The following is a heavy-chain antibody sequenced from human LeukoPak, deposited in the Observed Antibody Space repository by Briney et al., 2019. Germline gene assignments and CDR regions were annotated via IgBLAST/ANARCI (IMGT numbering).Heavy chain of an antibody. J-gene: IGHJ4*02. Sequence: GGSLRLPCAASGFTFSSYAMSWVRQAPGKGLEWVSAISGSGGSTYYADSVKGRFTISRDNSKNTLYLQMNSLRAEDTAVYYCAKTDSMIVVVISPGGYWGQGTLVTVSS. CDR3: AKTDSMIVVVISPGGY. V-gene: IGHV3-23*01. CDR2: ISGSGGST. D-gene: IGHD3-22*01. CDR1: GFTFSSYA.